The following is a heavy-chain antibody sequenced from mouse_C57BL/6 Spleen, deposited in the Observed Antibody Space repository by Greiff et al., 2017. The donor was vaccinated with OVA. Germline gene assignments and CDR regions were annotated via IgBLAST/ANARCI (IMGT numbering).Heavy chain of an antibody. D-gene: IGHD2-12*01. Sequence: EVQLVESGPGLVKPSQSLSLTCSVTGYSITSGYYWNWIRQFPGNKLEWMGYISYDGSNNYNPSLKNRISITRDTSKNQFFLKLNSVTTEDTATYYCAIYYSFFAYWGQGTLVTVSA. V-gene: IGHV3-6*01. CDR1: GYSITSGYY. CDR3: AIYYSFFAY. J-gene: IGHJ3*01. CDR2: ISYDGSN.